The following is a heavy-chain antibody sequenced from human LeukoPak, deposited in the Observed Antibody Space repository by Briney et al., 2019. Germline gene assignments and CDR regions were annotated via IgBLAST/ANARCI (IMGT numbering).Heavy chain of an antibody. V-gene: IGHV3-64D*08. CDR3: VRDLT. J-gene: IGHJ4*02. CDR1: GFTFSTSA. D-gene: IGHD4/OR15-4a*01. CDR2: ISTNGGST. Sequence: GGSLRLSCSASGFTFSTSALHWVRQAPGKGLEHVSSISTNGGSTYYADSVKGRLTISRDNSRNTLFLQMSSLRAEDTAVYYCVRDLTWGQGTLVTVSS.